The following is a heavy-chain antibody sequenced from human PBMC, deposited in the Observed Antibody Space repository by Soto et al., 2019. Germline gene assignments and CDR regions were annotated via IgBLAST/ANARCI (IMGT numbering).Heavy chain of an antibody. V-gene: IGHV3-23*01. D-gene: IGHD1-26*01. Sequence: EVQLLESGGGLVQPGGSLRLSCAASGFPFSTSAINWVRQAPGKGLEWVSIFSGTSDAAYYAAPVKGRFTSSRDNSKNTQYLQMTRLSAEDTAVYYWGKYSGSYPVYNGMNVWGQGTTVTVSS. CDR3: GKYSGSYPVYNGMNV. J-gene: IGHJ6*02. CDR2: FSGTSDAA. CDR1: GFPFSTSA.